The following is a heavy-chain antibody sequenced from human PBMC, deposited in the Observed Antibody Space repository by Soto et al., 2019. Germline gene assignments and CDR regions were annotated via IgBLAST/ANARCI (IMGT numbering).Heavy chain of an antibody. Sequence: QVQLVQSGAEVKKPGASVKVSCKTSGYTFTNFGISWVRQAPGQGLEWMGWINTYNGNTNYAQKFQGSVTMTTDTSTSTAYMELRSLTSDHTALYYCARLGTPTDYWGQGTLVTVSS. CDR1: GYTFTNFG. CDR3: ARLGTPTDY. D-gene: IGHD7-27*01. CDR2: INTYNGNT. J-gene: IGHJ4*02. V-gene: IGHV1-18*01.